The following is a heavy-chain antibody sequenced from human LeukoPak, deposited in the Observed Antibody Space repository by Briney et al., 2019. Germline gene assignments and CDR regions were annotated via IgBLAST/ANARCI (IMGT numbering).Heavy chain of an antibody. J-gene: IGHJ4*02. CDR2: ISGSGGST. CDR3: AKDGDYYDSGGYSSFFDY. D-gene: IGHD3-22*01. CDR1: GFIFSSYA. V-gene: IGHV3-23*01. Sequence: GGSLGLSCAASGFIFSSYAMSWVRQAPGKGLEWVSAISGSGGSTYYADSVKGRFTISRDNSKNTLSLQMNSLRAEDTAVYYCAKDGDYYDSGGYSSFFDYWGQGTLVTVSS.